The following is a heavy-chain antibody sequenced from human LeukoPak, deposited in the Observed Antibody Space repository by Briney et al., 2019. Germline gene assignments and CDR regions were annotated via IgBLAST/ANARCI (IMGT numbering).Heavy chain of an antibody. CDR3: VRGSGSYYQYYFDW. V-gene: IGHV1-8*01. J-gene: IGHJ4*02. CDR2: RNPNSGNT. CDR1: KYTFTSYD. Sequence: ASVKVSCKASKYTFTSYDINWVRQATGQGLEWVGWRNPNSGNTGYAQKFQGRVTMTRNTSISTAYMELSSLRSEDTAMYYCVRGSGSYYQYYFDWWGQGTLVTVSS. D-gene: IGHD3-10*01.